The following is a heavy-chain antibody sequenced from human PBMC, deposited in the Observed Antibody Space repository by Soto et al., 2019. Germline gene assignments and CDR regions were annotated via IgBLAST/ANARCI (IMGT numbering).Heavy chain of an antibody. CDR2: INPKSGGT. Sequence: XSVKVSFNASGYTFTVYYMHLVRQAPGQGLEWMGWINPKSGGTMYPQKFQGRVTMTWDTSISTACMALTRLRSDDTAVYYCARHLENGGGSAGFDDWGQGTLVTVSS. CDR1: GYTFTVYY. J-gene: IGHJ4*02. D-gene: IGHD1-26*01. CDR3: ARHLENGGGSAGFDD. V-gene: IGHV1-2*02.